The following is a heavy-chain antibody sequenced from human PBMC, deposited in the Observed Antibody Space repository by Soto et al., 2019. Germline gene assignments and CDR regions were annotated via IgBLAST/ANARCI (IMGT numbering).Heavy chain of an antibody. J-gene: IGHJ6*02. Sequence: PGGSLRLSCAASGFTFSSYGMHWVRQAPGKGLEWVAVIWYDGSNKYYADSVKGRFTISRDNSKNTLYLQMNSLRAEDTAVYYCARGSSIAAQMDVWGQGTTVTVSS. D-gene: IGHD6-6*01. CDR3: ARGSSIAAQMDV. CDR2: IWYDGSNK. CDR1: GFTFSSYG. V-gene: IGHV3-33*01.